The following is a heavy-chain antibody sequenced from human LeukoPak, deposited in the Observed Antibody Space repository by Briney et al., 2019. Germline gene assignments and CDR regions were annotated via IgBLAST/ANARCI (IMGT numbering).Heavy chain of an antibody. CDR1: GFTFSSYS. D-gene: IGHD3-9*01. CDR2: IWHDGSNK. Sequence: GGSLRLSCAASGFTFSSYSMHWVRQAPGKGLEWVAVIWHDGSNKYYADSVKGRFTISRDNSKNTLYLQMNSLRAEDTAVYYCARDSGPYYDILTGYRYYYGMDVWGQGTTVTVSS. J-gene: IGHJ6*02. CDR3: ARDSGPYYDILTGYRYYYGMDV. V-gene: IGHV3-33*08.